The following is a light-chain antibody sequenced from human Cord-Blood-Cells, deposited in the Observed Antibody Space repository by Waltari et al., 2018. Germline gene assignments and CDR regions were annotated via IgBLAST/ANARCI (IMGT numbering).Light chain of an antibody. CDR2: DAS. J-gene: IGKJ1*01. CDR3: QQRSNWPPWT. CDR1: PVVSSY. Sequence: EIVLTQSPATLSLSPGERATLSCRASPVVSSYLAWYQQKPGQAPRLLIYDASNRATGIPARFSGSGSGTDFTLTISSLEPEDFAVYYCQQRSNWPPWTFGQGTKVEIK. V-gene: IGKV3-11*01.